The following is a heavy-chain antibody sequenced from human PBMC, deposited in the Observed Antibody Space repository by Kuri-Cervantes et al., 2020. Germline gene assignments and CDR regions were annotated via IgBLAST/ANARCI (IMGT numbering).Heavy chain of an antibody. V-gene: IGHV1-24*01. J-gene: IGHJ5*02. CDR1: GYTLTELS. Sequence: ASVKVSCKVSGYTLTELSMHWARQAPGKGLEWMGGFDPEDGETIYAQKFQGRVTMTEDTSTDTAYMELSSLRSEDTAVYYCATSITMVRGVVDWFDPWGQGTLVTVSS. CDR3: ATSITMVRGVVDWFDP. D-gene: IGHD3-10*01. CDR2: FDPEDGET.